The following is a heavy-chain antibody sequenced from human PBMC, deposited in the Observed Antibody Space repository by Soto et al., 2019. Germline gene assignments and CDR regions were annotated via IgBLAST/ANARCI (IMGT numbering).Heavy chain of an antibody. Sequence: QVQLVESGGGVVQPGRSLRLSCAASGFTFNTYGMHWVRQAPGKGLEWVAVISYDGSNKHYADSVKGRFTISRDNSKNTLDLQMNSLRAEDTAVYYCAKDRVEASFFDYWGQGTLVNVSS. J-gene: IGHJ4*02. V-gene: IGHV3-30*18. CDR1: GFTFNTYG. CDR2: ISYDGSNK. CDR3: AKDRVEASFFDY. D-gene: IGHD1-26*01.